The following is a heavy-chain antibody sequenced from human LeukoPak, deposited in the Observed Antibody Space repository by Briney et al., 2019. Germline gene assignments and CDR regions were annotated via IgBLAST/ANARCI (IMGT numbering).Heavy chain of an antibody. CDR3: AKGEAASNWFDP. Sequence: GGSLRLSCAASGFTFSSYAMSWVRQAPGKGLEWVSAISGSGGSTYYADSVKGRFTIPRDNSKNTLYLQMNSLRAEDTAVYYCAKGEAASNWFDPWGQGTLVTVSS. J-gene: IGHJ5*02. D-gene: IGHD2-15*01. CDR2: ISGSGGST. CDR1: GFTFSSYA. V-gene: IGHV3-23*01.